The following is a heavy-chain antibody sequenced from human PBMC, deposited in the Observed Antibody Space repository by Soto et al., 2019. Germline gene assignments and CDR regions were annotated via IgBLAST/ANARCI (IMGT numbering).Heavy chain of an antibody. J-gene: IGHJ4*02. CDR1: GGTFSSYA. Sequence: SVKVSCKASGGTFSSYAISWVRQAPGQGLEWMGGIIPIFGTANYAQKFQGRVTITADESTSTAYMELSSLRSEDTAVYYCAREYQPIGGGQVDYWGQGTLVTVSS. V-gene: IGHV1-69*13. D-gene: IGHD2-2*01. CDR3: AREYQPIGGGQVDY. CDR2: IIPIFGTA.